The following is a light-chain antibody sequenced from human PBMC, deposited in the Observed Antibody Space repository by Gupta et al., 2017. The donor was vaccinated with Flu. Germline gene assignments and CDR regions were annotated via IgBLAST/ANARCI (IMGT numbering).Light chain of an antibody. Sequence: QSVLTEPPSASGTPGPGVTISCSGTNSHVGSNTVSWYQPLPGPAPKVLIYSNKKRRSGVPDRFSGSKSATSASLAISWLQAEEEADYYCAAWDDILNSVVFGGGTKLTV. CDR3: AAWDDILNSVV. V-gene: IGLV1-44*01. CDR1: NSHVGSNT. CDR2: SNK. J-gene: IGLJ2*01.